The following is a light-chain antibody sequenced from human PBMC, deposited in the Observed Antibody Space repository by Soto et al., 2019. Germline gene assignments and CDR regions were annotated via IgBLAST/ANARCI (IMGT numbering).Light chain of an antibody. J-gene: IGLJ2*01. CDR2: EVS. Sequence: QSALTQPPSVSGSPGQSVTISCTGTSSDVGSYNRVSWYQQPPGTAPKLMIYEVSNRPSGVPDRFSGSKSGNTASLTISGLQAEDEADYYCTSYTGSSTVVVFGGGTKLTVL. CDR3: TSYTGSSTVVV. CDR1: SSDVGSYNR. V-gene: IGLV2-18*02.